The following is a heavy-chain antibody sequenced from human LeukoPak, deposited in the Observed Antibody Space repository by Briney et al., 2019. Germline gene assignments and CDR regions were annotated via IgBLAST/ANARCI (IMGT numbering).Heavy chain of an antibody. D-gene: IGHD2-2*01. J-gene: IGHJ5*02. CDR2: ISASGDVT. CDR1: GFTFSKFP. V-gene: IGHV3-23*01. CDR3: AKDPRYCSSTSCST. Sequence: GGSLRLSCAASGFTFSKFPMGWVRQAPGRGLEWVSAISASGDVTFYADSLRGRFTISRDNSKNTLYLQMNSLRAEDTAVYYCAKDPRYCSSTSCSTWGQGTLVTVSS.